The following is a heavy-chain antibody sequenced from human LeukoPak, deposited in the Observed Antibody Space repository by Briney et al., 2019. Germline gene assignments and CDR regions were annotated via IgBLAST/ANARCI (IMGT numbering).Heavy chain of an antibody. CDR1: GFTFSNYG. CDR2: IRYDGSNK. Sequence: GGSLRLSCATSGFTFSNYGMHWVRQAPGKGLEWVAFIRYDGSNKYYADSVKGRFTISRDNSKNTLYLQMNSLRAEDTAVYYCAKGIHYYDSSGYYYWGQGTLVTVSS. V-gene: IGHV3-30*02. J-gene: IGHJ4*02. CDR3: AKGIHYYDSSGYYY. D-gene: IGHD3-22*01.